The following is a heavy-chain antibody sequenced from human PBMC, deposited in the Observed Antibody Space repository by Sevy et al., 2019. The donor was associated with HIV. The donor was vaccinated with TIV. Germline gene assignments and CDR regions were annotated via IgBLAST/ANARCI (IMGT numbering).Heavy chain of an antibody. J-gene: IGHJ4*02. D-gene: IGHD5-12*01. Sequence: GGSLRLSCAASGFTFSTYPMYWVRQAPGKGLEWVSGLGGSGGSTYYADSVKGRFTISRDNSKNTLYLQMNNLRAEDTALYYCAKGGYGGYYFDYWGQGTLVTVSS. CDR2: LGGSGGST. CDR3: AKGGYGGYYFDY. CDR1: GFTFSTYP. V-gene: IGHV3-23*01.